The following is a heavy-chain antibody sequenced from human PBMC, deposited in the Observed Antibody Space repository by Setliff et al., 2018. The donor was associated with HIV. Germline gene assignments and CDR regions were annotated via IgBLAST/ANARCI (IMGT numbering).Heavy chain of an antibody. J-gene: IGHJ6*03. V-gene: IGHV1-69*13. D-gene: IGHD3-22*01. Sequence: ASVKVSCKASGGTFSSYAISWVRQAPGQGLDWMGGIIPVFSTTNYAQKFQGRVTITADESTSTAYMELSSLRSEDTAVYYCARETYYYDNPQYYYYYMDVWGKGTTVTVSS. CDR1: GGTFSSYA. CDR3: ARETYYYDNPQYYYYYMDV. CDR2: IIPVFSTT.